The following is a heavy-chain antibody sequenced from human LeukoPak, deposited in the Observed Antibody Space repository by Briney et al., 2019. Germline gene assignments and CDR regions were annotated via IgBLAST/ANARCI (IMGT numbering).Heavy chain of an antibody. J-gene: IGHJ4*02. D-gene: IGHD6-19*01. CDR3: TRGEQWLVPEDY. Sequence: GGSLRLSCAASGFTFNNAWMSWVGQAPGKGMEWVGRMKSQTDGGTTDYAAPVKGRFSISRDDSKNTLYLQMNSLKTKDTAVYYCTRGEQWLVPEDYWRQGNLVTVSS. CDR1: GFTFNNAW. V-gene: IGHV3-15*01. CDR2: MKSQTDGGTT.